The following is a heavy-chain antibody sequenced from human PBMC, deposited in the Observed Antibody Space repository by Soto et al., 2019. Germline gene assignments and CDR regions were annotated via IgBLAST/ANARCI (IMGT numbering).Heavy chain of an antibody. CDR2: IKEDGSEK. J-gene: IGHJ4*02. Sequence: EVQLVESGGGLVQPGGSLRLSCAASGFTFSSYWMSWVRQAPGRGLEWAGNIKEDGSEKYYVDSVNGRFTVSRDNAKNSLYLQMNSLRAEDTAVYYCARATGADKEDYWGQGTLVTVSS. CDR3: ARATGADKEDY. CDR1: GFTFSSYW. V-gene: IGHV3-7*04. D-gene: IGHD3-10*01.